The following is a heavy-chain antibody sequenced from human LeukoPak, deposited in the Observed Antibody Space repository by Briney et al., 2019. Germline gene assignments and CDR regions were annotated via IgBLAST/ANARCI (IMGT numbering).Heavy chain of an antibody. V-gene: IGHV3-30*18. Sequence: GGSLRLSCAASGFSFSSYAMHWVRQAPGKGLEWVAVISHDGSNTYYVDSVKGRFTISRDNFKKTLHLQMNSLRAEDTAVYYCAKEKDFGDYRDHYYAMDVWGQGTTVTVSS. CDR1: GFSFSSYA. J-gene: IGHJ6*02. CDR3: AKEKDFGDYRDHYYAMDV. CDR2: ISHDGSNT. D-gene: IGHD4-17*01.